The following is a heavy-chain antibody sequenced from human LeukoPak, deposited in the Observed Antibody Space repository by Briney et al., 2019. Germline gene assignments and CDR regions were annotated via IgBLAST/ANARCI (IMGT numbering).Heavy chain of an antibody. CDR3: ARDPRNVVVPAALYFDC. D-gene: IGHD2-2*01. V-gene: IGHV1-2*02. Sequence: ASVKVSCKASGYTFTGYYMHWVRQAPGQGLEWMGWINPNSGGTNYAQKFQGRVTMTRDTSISTAYMELSRLRSDDTAVYYCARDPRNVVVPAALYFDCWGQGTLVTVSS. J-gene: IGHJ4*02. CDR1: GYTFTGYY. CDR2: INPNSGGT.